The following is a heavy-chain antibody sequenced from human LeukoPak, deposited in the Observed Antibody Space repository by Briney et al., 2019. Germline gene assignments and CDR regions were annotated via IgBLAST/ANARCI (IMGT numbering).Heavy chain of an antibody. CDR1: GGSISSGGYY. V-gene: IGHV4-31*03. CDR3: ARMRGYSYGKIDY. Sequence: PSQTLSLTCTVSGGSISSGGYYWSWIRQHPGTGLEWIGYIYYSGSTYYNPSLKSRVTISVDTSKNQFSLKLSSVTAADTAVYYCARMRGYSYGKIDYWGQGTLVTVSS. D-gene: IGHD5-18*01. J-gene: IGHJ4*02. CDR2: IYYSGST.